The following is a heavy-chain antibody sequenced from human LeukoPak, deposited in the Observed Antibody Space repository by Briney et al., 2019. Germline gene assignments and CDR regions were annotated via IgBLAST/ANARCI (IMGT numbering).Heavy chain of an antibody. CDR2: ISKSGDIT. CDR3: ATEGFYY. J-gene: IGHJ4*02. Sequence: GGSLRLSCVASGFTLSKYGMKGVGQAAGKGVEDVSGISKSGDITHYVDSVKGRFTISTDNSKNTLYFQMNSLRAEDTALYYCATEGFYYWGPGTLVTVSS. V-gene: IGHV3-23*01. CDR1: GFTLSKYG.